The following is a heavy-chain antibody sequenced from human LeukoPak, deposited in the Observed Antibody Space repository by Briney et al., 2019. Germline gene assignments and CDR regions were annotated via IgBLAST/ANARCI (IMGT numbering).Heavy chain of an antibody. Sequence: ASVKVSCTASGYTFTSYGINWVRQATGQGLEWMGWMNPNSGNTGYAQKFQGRVTMTRNTSISTAYMELSSLRSEDTAVYYCARDGSTHYYYYYMDVWGKGTTVTVSS. CDR3: ARDGSTHYYYYYMDV. D-gene: IGHD2-2*01. CDR1: GYTFTSYG. J-gene: IGHJ6*03. V-gene: IGHV1-8*01. CDR2: MNPNSGNT.